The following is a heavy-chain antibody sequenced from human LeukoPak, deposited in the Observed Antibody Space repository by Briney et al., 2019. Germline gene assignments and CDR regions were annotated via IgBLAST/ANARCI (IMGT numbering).Heavy chain of an antibody. CDR1: GGSISSYY. V-gene: IGHV4-59*01. CDR2: IYYSGST. Sequence: PSETLSLTCTVSGGSISSYYWSWIRQPPGKGLEWIGYIYYSGSTNYNPSLKSRVTISVDTSKNQFSLTLSSVTAADTAVYYCARVPNADDAFDIWGQGTMVTVSS. CDR3: ARVPNADDAFDI. J-gene: IGHJ3*02.